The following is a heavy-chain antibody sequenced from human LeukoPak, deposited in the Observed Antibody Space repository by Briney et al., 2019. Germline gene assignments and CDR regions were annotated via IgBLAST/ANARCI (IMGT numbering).Heavy chain of an antibody. D-gene: IGHD6-19*01. CDR2: ISGTSNTI. V-gene: IGHV3-48*01. Sequence: GGSLRLSCVAPGFTFSTYSMNWVRQAPGKGLEWVSYISGTSNTIYYADSVKGRFTISRDNARNSLYLQVNSLRAEDTAIYYCARDLGSYTSGWYMGFDYWGQGTLVTVSS. CDR1: GFTFSTYS. J-gene: IGHJ4*02. CDR3: ARDLGSYTSGWYMGFDY.